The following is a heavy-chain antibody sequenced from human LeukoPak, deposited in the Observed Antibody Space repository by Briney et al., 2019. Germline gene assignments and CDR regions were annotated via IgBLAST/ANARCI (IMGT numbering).Heavy chain of an antibody. J-gene: IGHJ6*03. Sequence: TSETLSLTCAVYGGSFSGYYWSWIRQPPGKGLEWIGEINHSGSTNYNPSLKSRVTISVDTSKNQFSLKLSSVTAADTAVYYCARQGSRGVNYYYYYMDVWGKGTTVTISS. CDR2: INHSGST. CDR3: ARQGSRGVNYYYYYMDV. CDR1: GGSFSGYY. V-gene: IGHV4-34*01. D-gene: IGHD3-10*01.